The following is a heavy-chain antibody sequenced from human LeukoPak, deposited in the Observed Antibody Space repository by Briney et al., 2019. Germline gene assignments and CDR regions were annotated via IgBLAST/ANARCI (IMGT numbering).Heavy chain of an antibody. CDR3: ARGPRWNYDWFDP. CDR2: INHSGST. V-gene: IGHV4-34*01. CDR1: GGSFSGYY. Sequence: PSETLSLTCAVYGGSFSGYYWSWIRQPPGKGLEWIGEINHSGSTNYNPSLKSRVTISVDTSKNQFSLKLSSVTAADTAVYYCARGPRWNYDWFDPWGQGTLATVSS. J-gene: IGHJ5*02. D-gene: IGHD1-7*01.